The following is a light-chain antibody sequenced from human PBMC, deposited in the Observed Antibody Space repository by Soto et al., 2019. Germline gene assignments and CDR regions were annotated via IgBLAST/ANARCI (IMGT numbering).Light chain of an antibody. CDR3: QQYYSYPFP. J-gene: IGKJ3*01. CDR1: QGISSY. CDR2: AAS. V-gene: IGKV1-8*01. Sequence: AIRMTQSPSSLSASTGDRVTITCRASQGISSYLVWYQQKPGKAPKLLIYAASTLQSGVPSRFSGSGSGTDFTLTISCLQSEDFATYYCQQYYSYPFPFGPGTKVDIK.